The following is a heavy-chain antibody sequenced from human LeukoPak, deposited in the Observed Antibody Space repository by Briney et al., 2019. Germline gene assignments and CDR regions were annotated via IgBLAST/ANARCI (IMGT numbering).Heavy chain of an antibody. CDR1: GGTFSSYA. V-gene: IGHV1-69*13. J-gene: IGHJ4*02. CDR2: IIPIFGTA. D-gene: IGHD1-26*01. CDR3: ARDSGSYWGGYYFDY. Sequence: SVKVSCKASGGTFSSYAISWVRQAPGQGLEWMGGIIPIFGTANYAQKFQGRVTITADESTSTAYMELSSLRSEDTAVYYCARDSGSYWGGYYFDYWGQGTLVTVSS.